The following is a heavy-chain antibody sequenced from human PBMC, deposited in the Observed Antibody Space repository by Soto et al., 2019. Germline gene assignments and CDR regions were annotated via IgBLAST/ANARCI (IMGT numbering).Heavy chain of an antibody. J-gene: IGHJ3*02. CDR1: GDSVSSNSAA. CDR3: SRGGPMRWELNDAFDI. CDR2: TYYRSKWYN. Sequence: PSQTLSLTCAISGDSVSSNSAAWNWIRQSPSRGLEWLGRTYYRSKWYNDYAVSVKSRITINPDTSKNQFSLQLNSVTPEDTAVYYCSRGGPMRWELNDAFDIWAQGKLGTVS. D-gene: IGHD1-26*01. V-gene: IGHV6-1*01.